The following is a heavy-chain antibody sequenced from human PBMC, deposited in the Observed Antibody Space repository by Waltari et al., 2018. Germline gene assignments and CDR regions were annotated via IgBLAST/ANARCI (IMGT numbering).Heavy chain of an antibody. D-gene: IGHD4-17*01. CDR3: GRIAFGDDGGYFQY. CDR1: GGSISSNYN. Sequence: QVQLQESGPGLVKPSETLSLTCTVSGGSISSNYNWGWIRQPPGKGLGWMGNMQYRGGTFYNPSLEGRVTISLDTSRNQFCLRLSSVYAADTAVYFCGRIAFGDDGGYFQYWGQGTLVTVSS. CDR2: MQYRGGT. V-gene: IGHV4-39*01. J-gene: IGHJ1*01.